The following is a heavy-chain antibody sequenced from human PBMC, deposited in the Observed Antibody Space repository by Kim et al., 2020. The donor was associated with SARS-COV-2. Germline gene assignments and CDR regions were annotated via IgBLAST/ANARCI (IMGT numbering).Heavy chain of an antibody. CDR3: AREMRITIFGVVNPAAHYLDY. Sequence: GGSLRLSCAASGFTFSSYGMHWVRQAPGKGLEWVAVIWYDGSNKYYADSVKGRFTISRDNSKNTLYLQMNSLRAEDTAVYYCAREMRITIFGVVNPAAHYLDYWGQGTLVTVSS. CDR1: GFTFSSYG. D-gene: IGHD3-3*01. V-gene: IGHV3-33*01. CDR2: IWYDGSNK. J-gene: IGHJ4*02.